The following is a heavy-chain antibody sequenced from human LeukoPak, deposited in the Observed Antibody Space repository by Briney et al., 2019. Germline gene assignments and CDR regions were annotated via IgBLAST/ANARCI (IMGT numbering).Heavy chain of an antibody. D-gene: IGHD1-26*01. J-gene: IGHJ4*02. V-gene: IGHV4-59*01. CDR1: GASISSYY. CDR2: IYCIGST. Sequence: SETLSLTCTVSGASISSYYWSWIRQPPGKGLEWIGYIYCIGSTNYNPSLKSRVTISVDTSKNQFSLKLSSVTAADTAVYYCARVRFYSGTYYFDYWGQGTLVTVSS. CDR3: ARVRFYSGTYYFDY.